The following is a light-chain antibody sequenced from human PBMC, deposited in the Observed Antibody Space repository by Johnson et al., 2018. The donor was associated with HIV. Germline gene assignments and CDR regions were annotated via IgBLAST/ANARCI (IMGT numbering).Light chain of an antibody. J-gene: IGLJ1*01. V-gene: IGLV1-51*01. Sequence: SALTQPPSVSAAPGQKVTISCSGNRSNIGDNFVSWYQHLPGTAPKLLVYDNSKRPSGIPDRFSATKSGTSPTLGITGLQTGDEADYYCGTWDSSLSGYVFGTGTKVTVL. CDR3: GTWDSSLSGYV. CDR2: DNS. CDR1: RSNIGDNF.